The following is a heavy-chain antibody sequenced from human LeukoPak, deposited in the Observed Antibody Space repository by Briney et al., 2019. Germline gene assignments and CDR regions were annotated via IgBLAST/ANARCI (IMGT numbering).Heavy chain of an antibody. CDR2: ISYSGST. CDR1: GVSITSGNSY. J-gene: IGHJ4*02. CDR3: ARHFDY. V-gene: IGHV4-39*01. Sequence: SETLSLTCTVSGVSITSGNSYWGWIRQPPGKGLGWIATISYSGSTYYNSPLKSRVTISVDTSKNQFSLKLSSVTAADTAVYYCARHFDYWGQGTLVTVSS.